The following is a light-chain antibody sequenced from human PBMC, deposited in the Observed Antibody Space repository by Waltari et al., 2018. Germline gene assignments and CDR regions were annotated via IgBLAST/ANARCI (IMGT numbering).Light chain of an antibody. V-gene: IGLV2-14*01. J-gene: IGLJ1*01. CDR1: DSDVGAYDF. CDR2: EVS. CDR3: SSYTTSSAPGV. Sequence: QSALTQPASVSGSPGQSITISCSGTDSDVGAYDFVSWYQQHPGKAPHLIIYEVSKRPSVFSNRFSASKSGNTASLTISGLQAEDEADYYCSSYTTSSAPGVFGTGTRVTVL.